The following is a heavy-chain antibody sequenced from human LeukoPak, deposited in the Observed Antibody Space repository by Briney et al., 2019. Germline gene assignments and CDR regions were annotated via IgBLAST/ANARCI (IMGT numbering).Heavy chain of an antibody. CDR2: INPNGGGT. CDR1: GYTFTGYY. V-gene: IGHV1-2*02. Sequence: ASVKVSCKASGYTFTGYYMHWVRQAPGQGLEWMGWINPNGGGTKYAQKFQDRVTLTRDTSISTAYMELNRLKSDDTAVYYCATESGTVDYWGQGTLVTVSS. D-gene: IGHD3-10*01. J-gene: IGHJ4*02. CDR3: ATESGTVDY.